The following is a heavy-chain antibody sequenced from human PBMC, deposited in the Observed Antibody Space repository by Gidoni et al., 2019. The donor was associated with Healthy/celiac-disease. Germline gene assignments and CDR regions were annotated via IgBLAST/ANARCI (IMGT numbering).Heavy chain of an antibody. V-gene: IGHV3-7*04. CDR2: IKQDGSEK. CDR3: ARDRGGNVFDP. Sequence: EVQLVESGGGLVQPGGSLSLSFAASAFTFSSYWRSWVRQAPGKGLEWVANIKQDGSEKYYVDAVKGRFTTSRDNAKNSLYLQMNSLRAEDTAVYDCARDRGGNVFDPWCQGTLVTVSS. J-gene: IGHJ5*02. D-gene: IGHD2-15*01. CDR1: AFTFSSYW.